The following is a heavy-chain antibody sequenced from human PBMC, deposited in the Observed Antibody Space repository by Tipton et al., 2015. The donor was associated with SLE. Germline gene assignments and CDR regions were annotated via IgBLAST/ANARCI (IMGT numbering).Heavy chain of an antibody. V-gene: IGHV3-30*04. D-gene: IGHD3-10*01. CDR1: GFTFSSYA. CDR2: ISYDGRNK. Sequence: SLRLSCAASGFTFSSYAMHWVRQAPGKGLEWVAVISYDGRNKYYADSVKGRFTISRDNSKNTLYLQMNSLRAEDTAVYYCASDGGVTMVRGVISYALDIWGQGKMVTVSS. CDR3: ASDGGVTMVRGVISYALDI. J-gene: IGHJ3*02.